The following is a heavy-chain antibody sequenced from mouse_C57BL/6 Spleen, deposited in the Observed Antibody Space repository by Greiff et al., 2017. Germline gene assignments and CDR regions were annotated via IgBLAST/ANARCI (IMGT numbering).Heavy chain of an antibody. V-gene: IGHV5-17*01. J-gene: IGHJ1*03. D-gene: IGHD1-1*01. Sequence: EVQLVESGGGLVKPGGSLKLSCAASGFTFSDYGMHWVRQAPEKGLEWVAYISSGSSTIYYADTVKGRFTISRDNANNTLFLQMTGVRLGDTSIYYCARPYGSSEGYFDVWGTGTTGTVSS. CDR3: ARPYGSSEGYFDV. CDR1: GFTFSDYG. CDR2: ISSGSSTI.